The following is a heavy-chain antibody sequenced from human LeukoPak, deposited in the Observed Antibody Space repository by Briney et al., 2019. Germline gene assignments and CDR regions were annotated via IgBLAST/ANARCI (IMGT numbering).Heavy chain of an antibody. V-gene: IGHV3-30*18. CDR1: GFTFSTYG. CDR3: AKGMAAYGSGSLFDY. D-gene: IGHD3-10*01. CDR2: RSYDGSNK. Sequence: GGSLRLSCAASGFTFSTYGMHWVRQAPGKGLEWVAVRSYDGSNKYYADSVKGRFTISRDNSKNTLYLQMNSLRTEDTAVYYCAKGMAAYGSGSLFDYWGQGTLVTVSS. J-gene: IGHJ4*02.